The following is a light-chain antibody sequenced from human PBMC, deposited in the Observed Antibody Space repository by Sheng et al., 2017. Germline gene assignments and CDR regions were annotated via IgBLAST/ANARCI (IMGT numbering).Light chain of an antibody. J-gene: IGKJ4*01. CDR2: KAS. CDR3: QQYTIYPLT. CDR1: QSIRSY. V-gene: IGKV1-5*03. Sequence: DIQMTQSPSTLSASVGDRVTITCRASQSIRSYLAWYQQKPGKAPKVLIYKASTLESGVPSRFSGSGSGTEFTLTISSLQPDDFATYYCQQYTIYPLTFGRRDRRWRIK.